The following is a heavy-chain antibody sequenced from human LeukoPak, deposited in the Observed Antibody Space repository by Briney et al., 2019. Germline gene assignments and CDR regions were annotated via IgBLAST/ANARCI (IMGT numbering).Heavy chain of an antibody. CDR1: GFTFSSYA. J-gene: IGHJ4*02. CDR3: ARGPYSGSYYSRLDY. Sequence: GGSLRLSCAASGFTFSSYAMTWVRQAPGKGLEWVSAISGGGDSTYYADSVKGRFTISRDNSKNALFLQMNSLRAEDTAVYYCARGPYSGSYYSRLDYWGQGTLVTVSS. V-gene: IGHV3-23*01. D-gene: IGHD1-26*01. CDR2: ISGGGDST.